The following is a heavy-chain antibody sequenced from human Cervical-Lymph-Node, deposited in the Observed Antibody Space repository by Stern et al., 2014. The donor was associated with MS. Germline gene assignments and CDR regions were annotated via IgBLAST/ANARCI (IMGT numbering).Heavy chain of an antibody. CDR3: AANLYGSGSYYYYYGMDV. D-gene: IGHD3-10*01. V-gene: IGHV1-46*01. J-gene: IGHJ6*02. CDR2: INPSGCSA. CDR1: GYTFTSYY. Sequence: VQLVESGAEVKKPGASVKVSCKASGYTFTSYYMHWVRQAPGQGLEWRGIINPSGCSASYEQKFQGRVTMARDTSTSTVYMELSSLRSEDTAVYYCAANLYGSGSYYYYYGMDVWGQGTTVTVSS.